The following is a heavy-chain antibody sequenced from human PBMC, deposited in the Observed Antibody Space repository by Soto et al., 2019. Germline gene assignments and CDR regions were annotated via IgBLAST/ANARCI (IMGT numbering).Heavy chain of an antibody. V-gene: IGHV4-61*01. Sequence: PSETLSLTCTVSGGSISSSSYYWSWIRQPPGKGLEWIGYIYYSGSTNYNPSLKSRVTISVDTSKNQFSLKLSSVTAADTAVYYCARVQGVLHPTYFDYWGQGTLVTVSS. CDR2: IYYSGST. CDR1: GGSISSSSYY. CDR3: ARVQGVLHPTYFDY. D-gene: IGHD1-1*01. J-gene: IGHJ4*02.